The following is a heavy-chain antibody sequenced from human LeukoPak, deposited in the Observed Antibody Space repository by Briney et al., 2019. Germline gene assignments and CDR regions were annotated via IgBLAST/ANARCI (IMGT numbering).Heavy chain of an antibody. CDR3: ARVPNRGATGWFDP. D-gene: IGHD1-26*01. CDR1: GSTFSSYA. CDR2: ISAYNGNT. Sequence: GASVKVSCKASGSTFSSYAISWVRQAPGQGLEWMEWISAYNGNTNYAQKLQGRVTMTTDTSTSTAYMELRSLRSDDTAVYYCARVPNRGATGWFDPWGQGTLVTVSS. V-gene: IGHV1-18*01. J-gene: IGHJ5*02.